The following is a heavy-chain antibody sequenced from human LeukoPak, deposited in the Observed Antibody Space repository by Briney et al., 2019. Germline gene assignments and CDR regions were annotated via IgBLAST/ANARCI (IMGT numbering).Heavy chain of an antibody. Sequence: EASVKVSCKASGGTFSRYAISWVRQAPGQGLEWMGRIIPILGIANYAQKFQGRVTITADKSTSTAYMELSSLRSEDTAVYYCASGETIVGAIDYWGQGTLVTVSS. CDR1: GGTFSRYA. J-gene: IGHJ4*02. D-gene: IGHD1-26*01. CDR3: ASGETIVGAIDY. CDR2: IIPILGIA. V-gene: IGHV1-69*04.